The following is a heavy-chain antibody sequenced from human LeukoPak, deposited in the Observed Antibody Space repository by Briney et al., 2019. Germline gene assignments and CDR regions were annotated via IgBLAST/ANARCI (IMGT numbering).Heavy chain of an antibody. CDR1: GFTFSSYA. CDR2: ISGSGGST. D-gene: IGHD2-2*01. J-gene: IGHJ5*02. V-gene: IGHV3-23*01. CDR3: AKQRGAYCSSTSCSQNAFDP. Sequence: GGSLRLCCAVYGFTFSSYAMSWVRQAPGKGLEWVSAISGSGGSTYYADSVKGRFTISRDNSKNTLYLQMNSLRAEDTAVYYCAKQRGAYCSSTSCSQNAFDPWGQGTLVTVSS.